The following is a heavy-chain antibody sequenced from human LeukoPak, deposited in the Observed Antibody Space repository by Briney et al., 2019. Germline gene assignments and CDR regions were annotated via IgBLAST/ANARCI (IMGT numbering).Heavy chain of an antibody. CDR3: ARRLGRYCSGGSCYGPPKNWFDP. V-gene: IGHV4-34*01. Sequence: MASETLSLTCAVYGGSFSGYYWSWIRQPPGKGLEWIGEINHSGSTNYNPSLKSRVTISVDTSKNQFSLKLSSVTAADTAVYYCARRLGRYCSGGSCYGPPKNWFDPWGQGTLVTVSS. CDR2: INHSGST. CDR1: GGSFSGYY. D-gene: IGHD2-15*01. J-gene: IGHJ5*02.